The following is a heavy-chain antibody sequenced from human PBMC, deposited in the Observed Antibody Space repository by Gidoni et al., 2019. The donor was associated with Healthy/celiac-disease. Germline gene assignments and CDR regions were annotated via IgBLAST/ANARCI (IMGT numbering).Heavy chain of an antibody. CDR2: SSWNSGSI. CDR1: GFTFDDYA. CDR3: AKVTPGTVAALGGAFDI. D-gene: IGHD4-17*01. Sequence: EVQLVESGGGLVQPGRSLRLSCAASGFTFDDYAMHWVRQAPGKGLEWGSGSSWNSGSIGYADSVKGRFTISRDNAKNSLYLQMNSLRAEDTALYYCAKVTPGTVAALGGAFDIWGQGTMVTVSS. J-gene: IGHJ3*02. V-gene: IGHV3-9*01.